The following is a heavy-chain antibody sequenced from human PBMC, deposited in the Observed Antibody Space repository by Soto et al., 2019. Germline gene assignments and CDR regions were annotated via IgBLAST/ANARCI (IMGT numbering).Heavy chain of an antibody. CDR3: STELGSHYANPLNY. D-gene: IGHD1-26*01. CDR2: IKSRPDGGTL. J-gene: IGHJ4*02. V-gene: IGHV3-15*07. Sequence: EVRLVESGGGLVKPGGSLRLSCAASGFAFGNAWMSWVRQAPGKGLEWVGRIKSRPDGGTLDYVAPVKGRFIISRDDSKNTLYLQMNSLETEDTAVYYCSTELGSHYANPLNYWGQGTLVNVSS. CDR1: GFAFGNAW.